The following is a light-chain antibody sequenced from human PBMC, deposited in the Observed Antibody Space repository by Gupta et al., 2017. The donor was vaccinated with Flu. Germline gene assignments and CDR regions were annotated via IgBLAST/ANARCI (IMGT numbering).Light chain of an antibody. CDR1: QSLLYSSNNQTY. Sequence: DIVMTQSPDSLTVSLGERATINCKSSQSLLYSSNNQTYLAWYQQKPGQPPKLLIDWASTRGFGVPDRFTGSGSGTDFTLAISRLQAEDVALYYCQQYYSTPRTFGQGTKVEIK. V-gene: IGKV4-1*01. CDR3: QQYYSTPRT. J-gene: IGKJ1*01. CDR2: WAS.